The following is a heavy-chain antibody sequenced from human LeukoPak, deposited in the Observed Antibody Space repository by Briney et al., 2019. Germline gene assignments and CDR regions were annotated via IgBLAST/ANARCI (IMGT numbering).Heavy chain of an antibody. Sequence: GGSLRLSCAASGFTFSSYWMNWTRQAPGKGLEWVASINHNGNVNYYVDSAKGRFTISRDNAKNSLYLQMSNLRAEDTAVYFCARGGGLDVWGQGATVTVSS. CDR3: ARGGGLDV. CDR1: GFTFSSYW. V-gene: IGHV3-7*03. D-gene: IGHD3-16*01. J-gene: IGHJ6*02. CDR2: INHNGNVN.